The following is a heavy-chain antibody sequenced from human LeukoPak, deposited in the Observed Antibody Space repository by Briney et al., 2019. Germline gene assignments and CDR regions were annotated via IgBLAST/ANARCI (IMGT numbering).Heavy chain of an antibody. CDR3: AKTGAARFDS. D-gene: IGHD6-6*01. CDR1: RFTFSSYE. Sequence: GGSLRVSCAASRFTFSSYELNWVRQAPGKGLEWVSYISSSGSTIYYADSVKGRFTISRDNSKNTLYLQMNSLRAEDTAVYYCAKTGAARFDSWGQGTLVTVSS. J-gene: IGHJ4*02. V-gene: IGHV3-48*03. CDR2: ISSSGSTI.